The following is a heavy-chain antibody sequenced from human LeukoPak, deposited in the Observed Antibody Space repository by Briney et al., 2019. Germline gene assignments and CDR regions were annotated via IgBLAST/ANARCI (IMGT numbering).Heavy chain of an antibody. CDR2: ISGSGGST. D-gene: IGHD6-19*01. CDR1: GFIFSDHA. Sequence: GGSLRLSCAASGFIFSDHAMSWVRQAPGKGLEWVSAISGSGGSTYYADSVKGRFTISRDNSKNTLYLQMNILRAEDTAVYYCAKDGIAVAGNTDYWGQGTLVTVSS. CDR3: AKDGIAVAGNTDY. J-gene: IGHJ4*02. V-gene: IGHV3-23*01.